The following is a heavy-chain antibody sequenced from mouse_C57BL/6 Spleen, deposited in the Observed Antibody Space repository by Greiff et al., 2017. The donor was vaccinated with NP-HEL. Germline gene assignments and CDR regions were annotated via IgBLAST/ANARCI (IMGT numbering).Heavy chain of an antibody. D-gene: IGHD1-1*01. CDR3: ARNYYGTRFDY. Sequence: VQLKESGPELVKPGASVKISCKASGYSFTGYYMNWVKQSPEKSLEWIGEINASTGGTTYNQKFKAKATLTVDKSSSTAYMQLKSLTSEDSGVYYCARNYYGTRFDYWGQGTTLTVSS. CDR2: INASTGGT. V-gene: IGHV1-42*01. CDR1: GYSFTGYY. J-gene: IGHJ2*01.